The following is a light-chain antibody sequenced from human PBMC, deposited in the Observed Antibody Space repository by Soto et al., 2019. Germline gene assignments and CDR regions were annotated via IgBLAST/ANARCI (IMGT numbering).Light chain of an antibody. V-gene: IGLV2-8*01. CDR3: SSYAGSNTVV. J-gene: IGLJ2*01. CDR1: SSDVGGYNY. Sequence: QSALTQPPSASGSPGQSVTISCTGTSSDVGGYNYVCWYQPHPGKAPKLMIYDVSKRPSGVPDRFSGSKSGNTASLTVSGLEAEAEADYYCSSYAGSNTVVFGGGTQLTVL. CDR2: DVS.